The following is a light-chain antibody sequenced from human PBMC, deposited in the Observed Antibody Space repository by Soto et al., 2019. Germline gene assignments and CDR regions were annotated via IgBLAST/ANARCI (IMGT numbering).Light chain of an antibody. J-gene: IGKJ1*01. CDR2: GAS. CDR1: QSVSNN. CDR3: QQYDKWPRT. V-gene: IGKV3-15*01. Sequence: EIVLTQSPATLSLSPGERATLSCRASQSVSNNYLAWYQQKPGQAPRLLIYGASARATGIPDRFSGGGSGAEYTLTISSLQSEDFAVYYCQQYDKWPRTFGQGTKVDIK.